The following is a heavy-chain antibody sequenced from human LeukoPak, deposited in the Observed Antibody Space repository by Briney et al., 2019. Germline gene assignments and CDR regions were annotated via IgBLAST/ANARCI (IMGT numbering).Heavy chain of an antibody. CDR3: AREYYYDSSGYSSDAFDI. D-gene: IGHD3-22*01. V-gene: IGHV1-2*06. J-gene: IGHJ3*02. CDR1: GGTFSSYA. Sequence: GASVKVSCKASGGTFSSYAISWVRQAPGQGLEWMGRINPNSGGTNYAQKFQGRVTMTRDTSISTAYMELSRLRSDDTAVYYCAREYYYDSSGYSSDAFDIWGQGTMVTVSS. CDR2: INPNSGGT.